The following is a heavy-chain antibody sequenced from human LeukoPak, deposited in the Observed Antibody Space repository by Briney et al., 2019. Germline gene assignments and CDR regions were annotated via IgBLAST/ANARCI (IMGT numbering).Heavy chain of an antibody. CDR3: AKDSARGKGGGVLLWN. J-gene: IGHJ4*02. D-gene: IGHD3-10*01. V-gene: IGHV4-59*01. Sequence: SETLSLTCTVSGGSISSYHWSWIRQPPGKGLEWIGYIYYSGSTKYNPSLKNRVTISVDASKNQFSLKLTSVTAADTAMYYCAKDSARGKGGGVLLWNWGQGTLVTVSS. CDR1: GGSISSYH. CDR2: IYYSGST.